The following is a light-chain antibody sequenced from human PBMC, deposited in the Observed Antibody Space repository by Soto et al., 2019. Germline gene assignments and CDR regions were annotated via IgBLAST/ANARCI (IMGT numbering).Light chain of an antibody. Sequence: DIQMTQSPSSVAASVGDRVTITCRASQGITSWVAWYQQKPGKAPKLLIYRASNLQSGVPSRFSGRGSGTDVTLTISGLQPSDFATYYCQQTTTFPLTVGGGTKVEIK. J-gene: IGKJ4*01. CDR3: QQTTTFPLT. V-gene: IGKV1-12*01. CDR2: RAS. CDR1: QGITSW.